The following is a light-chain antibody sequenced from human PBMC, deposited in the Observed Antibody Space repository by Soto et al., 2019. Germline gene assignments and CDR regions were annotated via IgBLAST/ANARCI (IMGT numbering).Light chain of an antibody. V-gene: IGLV2-18*01. CDR1: STDFVSYNR. CDR3: SLYGGSNNLL. Sequence: QSALTQPPSVSGSPGQSVTISCTGTSTDFVSYNRVSWYQQPPGTAPKLIIYEASNRPSGVPDRFSGSKSGNTASLTISGLQAADEADYYCSLYGGSNNLLFGGGTKVTVL. J-gene: IGLJ2*01. CDR2: EAS.